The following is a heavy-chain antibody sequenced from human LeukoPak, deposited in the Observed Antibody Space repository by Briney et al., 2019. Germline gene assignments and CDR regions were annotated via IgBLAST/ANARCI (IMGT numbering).Heavy chain of an antibody. D-gene: IGHD3-10*01. V-gene: IGHV4-59*11. CDR3: AGTVLVRGVLMTEAFDS. CDR2: IYDSGST. CDR1: GDSISRHY. J-gene: IGHJ4*02. Sequence: SETLSLTCTVSGDSISRHYWSWIRQPPGKGLEWIGYIYDSGSTDYNPSLKSRVTISVDTSKKQFSLKLSSVTAADTAVYFCAGTVLVRGVLMTEAFDSWGQGTLVIVSS.